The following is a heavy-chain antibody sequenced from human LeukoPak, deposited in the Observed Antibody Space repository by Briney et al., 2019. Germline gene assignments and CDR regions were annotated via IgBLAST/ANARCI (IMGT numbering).Heavy chain of an antibody. CDR3: TTYSSSWYSY. D-gene: IGHD6-13*01. Sequence: GGSLRLSCAASGFTFSNHYMDWVRQAPGKGLEWVGRIRMKVNGFTTEFAASVKGRFTISRDDSKNTLYLQMNSLKTEDTAVYYCTTYSSSWYSYWGQGTLVTVSS. CDR2: IRMKVNGFTT. V-gene: IGHV3-72*01. J-gene: IGHJ4*02. CDR1: GFTFSNHY.